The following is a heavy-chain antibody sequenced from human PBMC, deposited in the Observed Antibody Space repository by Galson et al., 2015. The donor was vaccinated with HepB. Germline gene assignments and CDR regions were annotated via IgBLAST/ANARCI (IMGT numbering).Heavy chain of an antibody. Sequence: SLRLSCAVSGLTFNHQWLTWVRQTPERGLEWVALIKRDGSDPAYVDSVKGRFIISRDNAKNSLYLQMNSLRVEDTAVYYCARDPEAGALDYWGQGTRVTVSS. J-gene: IGHJ4*02. CDR3: ARDPEAGALDY. D-gene: IGHD6-19*01. CDR1: GLTFNHQW. CDR2: IKRDGSDP. V-gene: IGHV3-7*01.